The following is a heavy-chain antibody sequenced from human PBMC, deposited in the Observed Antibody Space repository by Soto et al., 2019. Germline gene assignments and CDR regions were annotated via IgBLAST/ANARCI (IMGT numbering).Heavy chain of an antibody. Sequence: PSETLSLTCGGYGGSFSGYYWSWIRQRPGQGLEWIGEINHSGSTNYNPSLKSRVTISVDTSKNQCSLKLSSSPVADTAVSSRARGPRRIQLAGRGYYYYYGMDVWGRVTTVIFSS. CDR1: GGSFSGYY. CDR3: ARGPRRIQLAGRGYYYYYGMDV. CDR2: INHSGST. J-gene: IGHJ6*02. V-gene: IGHV4-34*01. D-gene: IGHD1-1*01.